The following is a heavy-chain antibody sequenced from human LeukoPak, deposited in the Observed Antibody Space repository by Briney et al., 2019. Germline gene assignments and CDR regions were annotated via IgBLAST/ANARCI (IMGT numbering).Heavy chain of an antibody. J-gene: IGHJ4*02. CDR3: ATGNYNRPFDY. CDR2: ISGSGDIT. Sequence: GSLLLSCAASGFPFSSYGMSLGRPAPGKGLEWVSAISGSGDITYYADSVKGRFIISRDNTKNTLYLQLNSLRAEDTAVYYCATGNYNRPFDYWGQGTLVTVSS. CDR1: GFPFSSYG. D-gene: IGHD1-7*01. V-gene: IGHV3-23*01.